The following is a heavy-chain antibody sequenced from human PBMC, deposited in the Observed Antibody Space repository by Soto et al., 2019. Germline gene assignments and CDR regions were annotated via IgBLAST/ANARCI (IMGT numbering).Heavy chain of an antibody. CDR3: ARVYGDYHYYFDY. V-gene: IGHV4-30-4*01. CDR1: GGSISSGDYY. Sequence: TSETLSLTCTVSGGSISSGDYYWSWIRQPPGKGLEWIGYIYYSGSTYYNPSLKSRVTISVDTSKNQFSLKLSSVTAADTAVYYCARVYGDYHYYFDYWGQGTLVTVS. D-gene: IGHD4-17*01. J-gene: IGHJ4*02. CDR2: IYYSGST.